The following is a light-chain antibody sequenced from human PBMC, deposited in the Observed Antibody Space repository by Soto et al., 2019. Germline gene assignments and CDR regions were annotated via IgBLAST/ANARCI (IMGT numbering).Light chain of an antibody. CDR2: KAS. V-gene: IGKV1-5*03. Sequence: DIQMTQSPSTLSASVGDSVTITCRASQSISSSLAWYQQKPGKAPKLLIYKASSLDSGVPSRFSGSGSGTEFTLTISSLQPDDSATCYCQQYNSYSPRWTFGQGTKVEIK. CDR1: QSISSS. CDR3: QQYNSYSPRWT. J-gene: IGKJ1*01.